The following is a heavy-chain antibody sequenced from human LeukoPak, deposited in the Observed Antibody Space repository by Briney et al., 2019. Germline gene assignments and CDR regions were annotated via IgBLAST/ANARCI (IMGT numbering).Heavy chain of an antibody. CDR3: ARGLEVVAATGNWFDP. V-gene: IGHV1-46*01. J-gene: IGHJ5*02. Sequence: ASVTVSCKASGYTFTSYFMHWVRQAPGQGLEWLGIINPSGGSTSYAQKFQGRVTMTRDTSTSTVYMELSSLRSEDTAVYYCARGLEVVAATGNWFDPWGQGTLVTVSS. CDR1: GYTFTSYF. D-gene: IGHD2-15*01. CDR2: INPSGGST.